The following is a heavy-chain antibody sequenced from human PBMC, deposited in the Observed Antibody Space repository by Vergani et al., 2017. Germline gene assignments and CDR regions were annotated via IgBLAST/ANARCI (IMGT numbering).Heavy chain of an antibody. CDR3: ASLYYDILTCYPLGENYYGVDV. J-gene: IGHJ6*02. V-gene: IGHV3-23*01. CDR2: IRGSGGSK. CDR1: GFTFSSYA. Sequence: EVQLLESGGGLVQPGGSLRLSCAASGFTFSSYAMSWVRQAPGKGLEVVSSIRGSGGSKYYADAVKGRFNISRDNSKNTLYLQMNSLRAEDTAVYYCASLYYDILTCYPLGENYYGVDVWGQGTTVTVSS. D-gene: IGHD3-9*01.